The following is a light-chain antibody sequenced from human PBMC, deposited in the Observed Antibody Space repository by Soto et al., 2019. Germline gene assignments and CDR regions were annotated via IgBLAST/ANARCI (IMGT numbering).Light chain of an antibody. CDR1: QSVRSN. J-gene: IGKJ5*01. V-gene: IGKV3-15*01. Sequence: DIVLTQSPGTLSLSPGERATLSCRASQSVRSNLAWYQQKPGQAPRLVIYAASTRATGIPDRFSGSVSGTEFTLTISSLQSEDFAVYYCQQYNEWPPFTFGQGTRLEI. CDR3: QQYNEWPPFT. CDR2: AAS.